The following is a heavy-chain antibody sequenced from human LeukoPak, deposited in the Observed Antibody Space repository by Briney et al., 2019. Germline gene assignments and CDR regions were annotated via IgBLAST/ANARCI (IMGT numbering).Heavy chain of an antibody. Sequence: PGGSLRLSCAASGFTFSSYAMHWVRQAPGKGLEWVAVISYDGSNKYYADSVKGRFTISRDNAENSLYLQMNSLRAGDTAVYYCARANTLYDILTGYDYWGQGTLVTVSS. D-gene: IGHD3-9*01. V-gene: IGHV3-30-3*01. CDR2: ISYDGSNK. J-gene: IGHJ4*02. CDR1: GFTFSSYA. CDR3: ARANTLYDILTGYDY.